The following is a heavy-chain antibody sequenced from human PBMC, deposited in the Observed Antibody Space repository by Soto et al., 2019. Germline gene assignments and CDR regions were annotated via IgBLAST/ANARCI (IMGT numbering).Heavy chain of an antibody. J-gene: IGHJ4*02. CDR2: ISGSGGST. CDR3: AKDSTAYSSSYDFDY. Sequence: EVQLLESGGGLVQPGGSLRLSCAASGFTFSSYAMSCVRQAPGKGLEWVSGISGSGGSTYYADSVKGRFTISRDNSKNTLYQQMNSLRAEDTAVYYCAKDSTAYSSSYDFDYWGQGTLVTVSS. V-gene: IGHV3-23*01. CDR1: GFTFSSYA. D-gene: IGHD6-6*01.